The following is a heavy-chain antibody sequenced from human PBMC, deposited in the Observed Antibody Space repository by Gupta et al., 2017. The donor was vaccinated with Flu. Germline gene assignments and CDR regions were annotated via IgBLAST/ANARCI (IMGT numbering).Heavy chain of an antibody. V-gene: IGHV3-9*01. CDR2: ISWNSGSI. D-gene: IGHD1-26*01. CDR1: GFTFDDYA. J-gene: IGHJ3*02. Sequence: EVQLVESGGGLVQPGRSLRLACSASGFTFDDYAMHWVRQAPGKGLEWVSGISWNSGSIGYADSVKGRFTISRDNAKNSLYLQMNSLRAEDTALYYCAKFGIVGATLGAFDIWGQGTMVTVSS. CDR3: AKFGIVGATLGAFDI.